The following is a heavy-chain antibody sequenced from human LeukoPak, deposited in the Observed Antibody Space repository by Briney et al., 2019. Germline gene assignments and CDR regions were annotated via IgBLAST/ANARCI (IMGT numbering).Heavy chain of an antibody. CDR1: GFTFSSYS. V-gene: IGHV3-21*01. Sequence: GGSLRLSCAASGFTFSSYSMNWVRQAPGKGLEWVSSISSSSSYIYYADSVKGRFTISRDNAKISLYLQMNSLRAEDTAVYYCARAGSSSWYLFYDYWGQGTLVTVSS. D-gene: IGHD6-13*01. CDR3: ARAGSSSWYLFYDY. CDR2: ISSSSSYI. J-gene: IGHJ4*02.